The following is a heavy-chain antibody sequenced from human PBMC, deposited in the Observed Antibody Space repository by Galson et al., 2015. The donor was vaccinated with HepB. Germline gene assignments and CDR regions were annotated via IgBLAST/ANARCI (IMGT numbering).Heavy chain of an antibody. CDR1: GFTFANYP. Sequence: SLRLSCAVSGFTFANYPMHWVRQAPAKGLEWVAIISYAGSTKYSADSVKGRFTISRDNSKNMLYLQMKSLRTEDTAVYYCARDGLTAKYCSSTSCYTGGGDFWGQGTLVTVSS. J-gene: IGHJ4*02. D-gene: IGHD2-2*02. CDR3: ARDGLTAKYCSSTSCYTGGGDF. CDR2: ISYAGSTK. V-gene: IGHV3-30*04.